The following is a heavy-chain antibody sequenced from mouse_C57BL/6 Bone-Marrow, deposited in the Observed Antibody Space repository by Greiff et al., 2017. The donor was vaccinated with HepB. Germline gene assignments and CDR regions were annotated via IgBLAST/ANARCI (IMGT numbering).Heavy chain of an antibody. D-gene: IGHD2-4*01. CDR1: YTFFRRVH. CDR2: GQGLDWIG. J-gene: IGHJ4*01. CDR3: SEDSAVYYCACPYYDYPYAMDY. Sequence: QVQLKESGPELARPWASVKISCQAFYTFFRRVHFAIRDTNYWMQWVKQRPGQGLDWIGAIYPGNGDTSHNPKFKGKATLTADKSPSTAYMQLSSLTSEDSAVYYCACPYYDYPYAMDYWGQGTSVTVSS. V-gene: IGHV1-87*01.